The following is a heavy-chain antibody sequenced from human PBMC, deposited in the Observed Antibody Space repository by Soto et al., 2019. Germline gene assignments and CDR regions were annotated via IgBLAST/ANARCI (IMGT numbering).Heavy chain of an antibody. Sequence: SETLSLTCAVSGFFISSGNYWGWIRKPPGKGLEWIGSIFHGGNTYYNPSLKSRVTISVDMSKNQSSLKLNSVTAADTAVYYCARARWYDAFDVWGQGTVVTVSS. J-gene: IGHJ3*01. D-gene: IGHD2-15*01. V-gene: IGHV4-38-2*01. CDR2: IFHGGNT. CDR3: ARARWYDAFDV. CDR1: GFFISSGNY.